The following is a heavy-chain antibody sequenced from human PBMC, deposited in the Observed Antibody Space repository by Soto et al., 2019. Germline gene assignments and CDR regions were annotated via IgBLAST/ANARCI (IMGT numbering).Heavy chain of an antibody. Sequence: EVHLVESGGGLVKPGGSLRLSCAASGFTFSNALMSWVRQAPGKGLEWVGRIKSKTDGGTTDYAAPVKGRFTISRDDSKNTLYLQMNSLKTEDTAVYYCRSLPPDYGGDYWGQGTLVTVSS. CDR3: RSLPPDYGGDY. CDR2: IKSKTDGGTT. D-gene: IGHD4-17*01. J-gene: IGHJ4*02. CDR1: GFTFSNAL. V-gene: IGHV3-15*01.